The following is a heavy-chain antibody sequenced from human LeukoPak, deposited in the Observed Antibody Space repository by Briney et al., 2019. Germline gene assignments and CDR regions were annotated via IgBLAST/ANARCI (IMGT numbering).Heavy chain of an antibody. J-gene: IGHJ4*02. CDR3: ASSSDSSWFLFDY. Sequence: SQTLSLTCTVSGGSISSGDYYWSWIRQPPGKGLEWIGYIYYSGSTYYNPSLKSRVTISVDTSKNQFSLKLSSVTAADTAVYYCASSSDSSWFLFDYWGQGTLVTVSS. CDR2: IYYSGST. V-gene: IGHV4-30-4*08. CDR1: GGSISSGDYY. D-gene: IGHD6-13*01.